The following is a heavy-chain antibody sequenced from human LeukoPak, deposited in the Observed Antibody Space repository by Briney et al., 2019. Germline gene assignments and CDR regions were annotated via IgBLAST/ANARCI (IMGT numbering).Heavy chain of an antibody. CDR1: GGSISSSSYY. V-gene: IGHV4-39*01. Sequence: PSETLSLTCTVSGGSISSSSYYWGWIRQPPGKGLEWIGSIYYTGSTYYNPSLKSRVTISVDTSKNQFSLKLSSVTAADTAVYYCARRRTLGHYYDSSGYYYPSDYWGQGTLVTVSS. D-gene: IGHD3-22*01. CDR2: IYYTGST. J-gene: IGHJ4*02. CDR3: ARRRTLGHYYDSSGYYYPSDY.